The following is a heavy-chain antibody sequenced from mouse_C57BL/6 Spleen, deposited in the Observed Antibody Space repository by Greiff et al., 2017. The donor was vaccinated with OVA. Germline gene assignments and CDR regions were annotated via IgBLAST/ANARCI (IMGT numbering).Heavy chain of an antibody. CDR3: ASRGKLGPFDY. J-gene: IGHJ2*01. CDR2: ISYDGSN. CDR1: GYSITSGYY. V-gene: IGHV3-6*01. D-gene: IGHD4-1*01. Sequence: EVQLVESGPGLVKPSQSLSLTCSVTGYSITSGYYWNWIRQFPGNKLEWMGYISYDGSNNYNPSLKNRISITRDTSKNQFFLKLNSVTTEDTATYYCASRGKLGPFDYWGQGTTLTVSS.